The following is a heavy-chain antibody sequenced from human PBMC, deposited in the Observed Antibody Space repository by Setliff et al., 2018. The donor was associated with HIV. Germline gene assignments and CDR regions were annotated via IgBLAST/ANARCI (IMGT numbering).Heavy chain of an antibody. D-gene: IGHD1-26*01. CDR3: AKGAGPTTLAEPFDS. V-gene: IGHV3-64*04. CDR1: GFTFSSYA. J-gene: IGHJ4*02. CDR2: ICNNGGST. Sequence: GGSLRLSCAASGFTFSSYAMSWVRQAPGKGLESISTICNNGGSTYYADSVKGRFTISRDTSNNTLHLQMTNLRAEDTALYFCAKGAGPTTLAEPFDSWGQGTLVTVSS.